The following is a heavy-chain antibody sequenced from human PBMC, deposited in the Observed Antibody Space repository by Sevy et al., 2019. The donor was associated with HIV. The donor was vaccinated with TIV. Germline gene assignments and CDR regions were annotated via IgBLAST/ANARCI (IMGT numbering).Heavy chain of an antibody. CDR2: IYPDDSDT. J-gene: IGHJ4*02. CDR1: GYSFTSHW. CDR3: ATSRSGYFDSSGYYIY. Sequence: GESLKISCKGSGYSFTSHWLGWVRHMPGKGLEWMGIIYPDDSDTKYSPSFQGQVTFSADKSISTAYLQWSSLKASDTAMYYCATSRSGYFDSSGYYIYWGQGILVTVSS. V-gene: IGHV5-51*01. D-gene: IGHD3-22*01.